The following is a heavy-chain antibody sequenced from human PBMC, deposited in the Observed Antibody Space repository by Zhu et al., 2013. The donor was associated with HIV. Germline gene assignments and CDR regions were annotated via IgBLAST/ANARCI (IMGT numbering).Heavy chain of an antibody. D-gene: IGHD7-27*01. CDR3: ARSNWEWGFDY. CDR2: IYTGGST. CDR1: GFPVSSNY. J-gene: IGHJ4*02. V-gene: IGHV3-53*02. Sequence: EVQLVETGGGLIQPGGSLRLSCAASGFPVSSNYMSWVRQAPGRGLEWVSVIYTGGSTYYADSVRGRFTISRDNSKNTLYLQMNTLRAEDTAVYYCARSNWEWGFDYWGQGTLVTVSS.